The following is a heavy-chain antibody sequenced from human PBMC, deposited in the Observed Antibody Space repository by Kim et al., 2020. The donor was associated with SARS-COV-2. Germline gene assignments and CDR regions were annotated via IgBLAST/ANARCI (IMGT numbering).Heavy chain of an antibody. J-gene: IGHJ4*01. CDR1: GGSFSGYY. CDR2: INHSGST. CDR3: ARGHRDGSGSYAFDY. V-gene: IGHV4-34*01. Sequence: SETLSLTCAVYGGSFSGYYWSWIRQPPGKGLEWIGEINHSGSTNYNPSLKSRVTISVDTSKNQFSLKLSSVTAADTAVYYCARGHRDGSGSYAFDYWGQGTLVTVSS. D-gene: IGHD3-10*01.